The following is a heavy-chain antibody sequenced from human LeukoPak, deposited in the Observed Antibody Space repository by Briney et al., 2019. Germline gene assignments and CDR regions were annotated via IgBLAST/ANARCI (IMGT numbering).Heavy chain of an antibody. CDR2: ISAYNGNT. D-gene: IGHD2/OR15-2a*01. Sequence: ASVKDSCKASGYTFTNYGISWVRQAPGQGLEWMGWISAYNGNTNYAQKLQGRVTMATDTSTSTAYMELRSLRSDDTAVYYCARARDFYDTTGYIRGFDSWGQGTLVTVSS. CDR3: ARARDFYDTTGYIRGFDS. V-gene: IGHV1-18*01. CDR1: GYTFTNYG. J-gene: IGHJ4*02.